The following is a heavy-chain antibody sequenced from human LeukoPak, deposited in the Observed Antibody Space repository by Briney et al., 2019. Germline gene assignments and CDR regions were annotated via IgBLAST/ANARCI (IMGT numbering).Heavy chain of an antibody. D-gene: IGHD2-15*01. CDR3: ARGYCSGGSCSKFDY. V-gene: IGHV3-48*04. CDR2: ISSSSSTI. CDR1: GFTFRSYG. J-gene: IGHJ4*02. Sequence: PGGSLRLSCAASGFTFRSYGMNWVRQAPGKGLEWVSYISSSSSTIYYADSVKGRFTISRDNAKNSLYLQMNSLRAEDTAMYYCARGYCSGGSCSKFDYWGQGTLVTVSS.